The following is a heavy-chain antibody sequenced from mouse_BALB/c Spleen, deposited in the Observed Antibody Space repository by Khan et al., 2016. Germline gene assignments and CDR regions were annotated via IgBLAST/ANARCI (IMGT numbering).Heavy chain of an antibody. Sequence: QVQLKESGPGLVAPSQSLSITCTVTGFSLTGYGVNWVRQPPGKGLEWLGMIWGDGSTDYNSSLKSRLSISKDNSTSQVFLKMNSLETEDTANYYCARVWGDYWGQGTSVTVSS. CDR3: ARVWGDY. CDR1: GFSLTGYG. CDR2: IWGDGST. D-gene: IGHD1-1*02. V-gene: IGHV2-6-7*01. J-gene: IGHJ4*01.